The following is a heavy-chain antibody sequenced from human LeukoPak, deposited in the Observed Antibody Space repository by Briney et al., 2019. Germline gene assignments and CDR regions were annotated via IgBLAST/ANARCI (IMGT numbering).Heavy chain of an antibody. CDR1: EFTVSRNY. CDR3: TRHQMNY. CDR2: IFSNGDT. D-gene: IGHD5-24*01. J-gene: IGHJ4*02. V-gene: IGHV3-53*01. Sequence: GGSLRLSCTASEFTVSRNYMLWLRPAPAKGLEWVSLIFSNGDTHYADSVKGRFTISRDTSKNTVSLQMNSLRVEDTAMYYCTRHQMNYWGQGTLVTVSS.